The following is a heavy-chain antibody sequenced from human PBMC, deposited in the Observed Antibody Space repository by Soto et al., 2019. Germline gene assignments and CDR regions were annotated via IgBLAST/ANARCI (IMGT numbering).Heavy chain of an antibody. CDR1: GVSISSSSYY. V-gene: IGHV4-39*01. Sequence: SETLSLTCTVSGVSISSSSYYWGWIRQPPGKGLEWIGSIYYSGSTYYNPSLKSRVTISVDTSKNQFSLKLSSVTAADTAVYYCARQVHWQLVPITEYMDAWGQGTTVTVSS. CDR3: ARQVHWQLVPITEYMDA. CDR2: IYYSGST. D-gene: IGHD6-13*01. J-gene: IGHJ6*02.